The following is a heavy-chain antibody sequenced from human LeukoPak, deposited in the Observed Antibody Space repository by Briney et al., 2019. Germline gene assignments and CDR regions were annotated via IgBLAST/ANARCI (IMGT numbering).Heavy chain of an antibody. CDR2: IRYDGSNK. J-gene: IGHJ6*02. V-gene: IGHV3-30*02. Sequence: PGGSLRLSCAASGFTFSSYGMHWVRQAPGKGLEWVTFIRYDGSNKYYADSVKGRFTISRDNSKNTLYLQMNSLRAEDTAVYYCARALETGYSSGWLYYYYGMDVWGQGTTVTVSS. D-gene: IGHD6-19*01. CDR1: GFTFSSYG. CDR3: ARALETGYSSGWLYYYYGMDV.